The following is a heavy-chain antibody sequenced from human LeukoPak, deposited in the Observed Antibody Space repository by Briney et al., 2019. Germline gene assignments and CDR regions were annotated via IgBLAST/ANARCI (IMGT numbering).Heavy chain of an antibody. J-gene: IGHJ3*02. Sequence: SETLSLTCAVSGGSISSGGYSWSWIRQPPGKGLEWIGYIYHSGSTYYNPSLKSRVTISVDRSKNQFSLKLSSVTAADTAVYYCARDRGWFGAHDAFDIWGQGTMVTVSS. CDR3: ARDRGWFGAHDAFDI. CDR1: GGSISSGGYS. D-gene: IGHD3-10*01. CDR2: IYHSGST. V-gene: IGHV4-30-2*01.